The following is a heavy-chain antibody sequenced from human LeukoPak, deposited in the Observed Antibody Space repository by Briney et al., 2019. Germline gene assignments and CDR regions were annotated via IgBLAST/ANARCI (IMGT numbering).Heavy chain of an antibody. V-gene: IGHV3-21*01. D-gene: IGHD3-22*01. CDR3: ARVDDSSGYYSLRYYYYGMDV. CDR2: ISSSSSYI. Sequence: GGSLRLSCAASGFTFSSYSMNWVRQAPGKGLEWVSPISSSSSYIYYADSVKGRFTISRDNAKNSLYLQMNSLRAEDTAVYYCARVDDSSGYYSLRYYYYGMDVWGQGTTVTVSS. J-gene: IGHJ6*02. CDR1: GFTFSSYS.